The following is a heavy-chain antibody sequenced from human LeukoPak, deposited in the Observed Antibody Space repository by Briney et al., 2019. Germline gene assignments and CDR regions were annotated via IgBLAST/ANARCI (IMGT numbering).Heavy chain of an antibody. CDR2: ICPDGTVT. CDR1: GFTFSTYC. Sequence: GGSLRLSCAASGFTFSTYCMHWVRHAPGKGPMWVSRICPDGTVTNYADSVKARFIISRDNARNTVYLQMNSLRVEDTAVYYCVRDFRSADYWGQGTLVTVSS. J-gene: IGHJ4*02. V-gene: IGHV3-74*01. CDR3: VRDFRSADY.